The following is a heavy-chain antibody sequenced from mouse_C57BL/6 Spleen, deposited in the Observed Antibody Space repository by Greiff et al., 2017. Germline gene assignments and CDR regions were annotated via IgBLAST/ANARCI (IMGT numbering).Heavy chain of an antibody. J-gene: IGHJ3*01. CDR3: ARGHHYNEDLAWFAY. D-gene: IGHD1-2*01. CDR1: GYTFTDYN. V-gene: IGHV1-22*01. Sequence: VQLKEVGPALVNPVSSVKMSCKASGYTFTDYNMHWVKQSHGKSLEWIGYINPNNGGTSYNQKFKGKATLTVNKSSSTAYMELRSLTSEDSAVYYCARGHHYNEDLAWFAYWGQGTLVTVSA. CDR2: INPNNGGT.